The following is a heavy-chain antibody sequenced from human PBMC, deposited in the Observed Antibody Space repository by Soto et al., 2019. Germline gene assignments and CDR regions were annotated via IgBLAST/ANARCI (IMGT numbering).Heavy chain of an antibody. CDR2: ISHDESNK. V-gene: IGHV3-30-3*01. CDR3: AREDESSGYAGTFHR. J-gene: IGHJ1*01. CDR1: GFTFSTYV. Sequence: QVQLVESGGGVVQPGRSLRLSCAASGFTFSTYVRHWVRQVPGKGLEWVALISHDESNKQYADSVKGRFTISRDNSKNPLSLQMDSLRAEDTAVYYCAREDESSGYAGTFHRWGQGTLVTVSS. D-gene: IGHD3-22*01.